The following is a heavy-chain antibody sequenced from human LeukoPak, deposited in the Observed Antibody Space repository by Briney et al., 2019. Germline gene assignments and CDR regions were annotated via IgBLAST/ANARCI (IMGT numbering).Heavy chain of an antibody. CDR3: AHLITEFGWFDP. CDR2: IYPGDSDT. CDR1: GYRFTDYW. J-gene: IGHJ5*02. V-gene: IGHV5-51*01. D-gene: IGHD3-16*01. Sequence: GESLKISCQGFGYRFTDYWIGWVRQMPGKGLEWMGIIYPGDSDTRYSPSFQGQVTISADTSINTAYLQWNNLRASDTAIYFCAHLITEFGWFDPWGQGTLVTVSS.